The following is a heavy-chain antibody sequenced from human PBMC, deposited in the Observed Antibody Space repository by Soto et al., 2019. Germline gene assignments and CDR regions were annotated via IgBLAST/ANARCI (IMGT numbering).Heavy chain of an antibody. D-gene: IGHD2-2*01. Sequence: ETLSLTCADYVGSFSGYYWSWIRQPPGKGLEWIGEINHSGSTNYNPCLKSRVTISVDTSKNQFSLKLSSVTAADTAVYYCARGRVVVVPAAPFDYWGQGTLVTVSS. V-gene: IGHV4-34*01. CDR1: VGSFSGYY. CDR2: INHSGST. CDR3: ARGRVVVVPAAPFDY. J-gene: IGHJ4*02.